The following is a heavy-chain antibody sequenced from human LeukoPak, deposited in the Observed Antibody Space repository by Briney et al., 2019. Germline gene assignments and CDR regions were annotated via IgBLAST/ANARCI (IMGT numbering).Heavy chain of an antibody. CDR3: ARELSWSRGAFDI. CDR1: GGSLRDYY. Sequence: SETLSLTCVVYGGSLRDYYWSWFRQSPGKGLEWIGEISHSGGTNYNPSLRSRVTILVDTSKDEFSLKLNSVTAADTALYYCARELSWSRGAFDIRGQGTMVTVPS. D-gene: IGHD6-13*01. J-gene: IGHJ3*02. CDR2: ISHSGGT. V-gene: IGHV4-34*01.